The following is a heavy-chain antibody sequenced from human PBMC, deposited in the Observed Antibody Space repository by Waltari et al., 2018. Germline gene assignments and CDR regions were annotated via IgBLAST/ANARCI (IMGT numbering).Heavy chain of an antibody. CDR2: IYYSGST. D-gene: IGHD4-17*01. Sequence: QVQLQESGPGLVKPSETLSLTCTVSGGSISSYYWSWIRQPPGKGLEWIGYIYYSGSTYYNPSLKSRVTISVDTSKNQFSLKLSSVTAADTAVYYCACTVTNDAFDIWGQGTMVTVSS. CDR3: ACTVTNDAFDI. CDR1: GGSISSYY. V-gene: IGHV4-59*04. J-gene: IGHJ3*02.